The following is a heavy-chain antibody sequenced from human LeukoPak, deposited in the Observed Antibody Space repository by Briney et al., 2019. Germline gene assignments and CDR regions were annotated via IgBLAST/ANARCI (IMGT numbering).Heavy chain of an antibody. CDR1: QFTFSSYG. D-gene: IGHD2-21*02. Sequence: GGSLRLSCAASQFTFSSYGMHWVRQAPGKGLEWVAFIRYDGNYNYYADIVKGRFTISRDDSKNTMFLQMTNLRPDDTAVYFCAKDRMTVFESWGQGTLVTVSS. CDR3: AKDRMTVFES. J-gene: IGHJ4*02. V-gene: IGHV3-30*02. CDR2: IRYDGNYN.